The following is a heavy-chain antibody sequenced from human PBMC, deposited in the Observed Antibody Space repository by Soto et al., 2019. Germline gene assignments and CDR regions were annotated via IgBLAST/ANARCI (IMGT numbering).Heavy chain of an antibody. CDR3: AREVGEVDYSSSSDAFDI. D-gene: IGHD6-6*01. CDR1: AGFTRTGANH. CDR2: IYYSGII. J-gene: IGHJ3*02. V-gene: IGHV4-30-4*01. Sequence: SETLSPPCSVSAGFTRTGANHVCWLLHPKGKGLEWIAYIYYSGIIYYNPSLKSRVTMSRDTSKNQFSLKLDSVTAADTAVYYCAREVGEVDYSSSSDAFDIWGQGTMVT.